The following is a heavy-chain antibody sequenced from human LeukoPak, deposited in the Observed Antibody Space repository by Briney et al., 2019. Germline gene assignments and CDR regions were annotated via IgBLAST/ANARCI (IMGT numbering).Heavy chain of an antibody. CDR3: ARDQWSSSWLNAFDI. CDR2: ISSSSSTI. V-gene: IGHV3-48*01. J-gene: IGHJ3*02. CDR1: GFTFSSYS. Sequence: GGSLRLSCAASGFTFSSYSMNWVRQAPGKGLEWVSYISSSSSTIYYADSVKGRFTISRDNAKNSLYLQMNSLRAEDAAVYYCARDQWSSSWLNAFDIWGQGTTVTVSS. D-gene: IGHD6-13*01.